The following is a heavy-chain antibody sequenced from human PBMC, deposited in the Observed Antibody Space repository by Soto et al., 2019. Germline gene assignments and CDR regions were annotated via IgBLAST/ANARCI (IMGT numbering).Heavy chain of an antibody. CDR1: GGSISSYY. V-gene: IGHV4-59*08. D-gene: IGHD1-1*01. Sequence: QVQLQESGPGLVKPSETLSLTCSVSGGSISSYYWGWIRQPPGKGLEWIGNIFYSGSTNYNPSPKSRVTISVDTSKNQFSLKVRSVTAADTAIYFCARHYPIGNNWNYFDYWGRGTLVTVSS. CDR3: ARHYPIGNNWNYFDY. CDR2: IFYSGST. J-gene: IGHJ4*02.